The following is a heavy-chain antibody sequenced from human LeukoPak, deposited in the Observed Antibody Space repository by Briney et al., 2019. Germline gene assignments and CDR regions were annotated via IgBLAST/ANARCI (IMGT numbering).Heavy chain of an antibody. CDR1: GYTFTGYY. CDR3: ARSLAGYYDSSGYYPFDY. Sequence: GASVKVSCKASGYTFTGYYMHWVRQAPGQGLERMGRINPNSGGTNYAQKLQGRVTMTTDTSTSTAYMELRSLRSDDTAVYYCARSLAGYYDSSGYYPFDYWGQGTLVTVSS. V-gene: IGHV1-2*06. J-gene: IGHJ4*02. D-gene: IGHD3-22*01. CDR2: INPNSGGT.